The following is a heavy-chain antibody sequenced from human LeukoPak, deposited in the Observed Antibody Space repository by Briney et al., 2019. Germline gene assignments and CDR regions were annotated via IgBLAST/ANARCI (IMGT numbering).Heavy chain of an antibody. CDR2: IVVGSGNT. D-gene: IGHD3-22*01. CDR3: AVYYYDSSGYSAAFDV. Sequence: SVKVSCKASGFTFTSSAVQWVRQARGQRLEWIGWIVVGSGNTNYAQKFQEGVTITRDMSTSTAYMELSSLRSEDTAVYYCAVYYYDSSGYSAAFDVWGQGTMVTVSS. CDR1: GFTFTSSA. J-gene: IGHJ3*01. V-gene: IGHV1-58*01.